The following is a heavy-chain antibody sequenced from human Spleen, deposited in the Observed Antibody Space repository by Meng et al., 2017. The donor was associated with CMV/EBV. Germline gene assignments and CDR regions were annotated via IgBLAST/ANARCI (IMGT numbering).Heavy chain of an antibody. CDR1: GFTFSSYW. Sequence: AGSLRLSCAASGFTFSSYWMHWVRQAPGKGLEWVSVIYTGGITYYADSVKGRFTISRDNSKNTVHLQMNNLRPGDTAVYYCARDLRPSGGGMDVWGQGTTVTVSS. D-gene: IGHD2-8*02. CDR2: IYTGGIT. J-gene: IGHJ6*02. V-gene: IGHV3-53*01. CDR3: ARDLRPSGGGMDV.